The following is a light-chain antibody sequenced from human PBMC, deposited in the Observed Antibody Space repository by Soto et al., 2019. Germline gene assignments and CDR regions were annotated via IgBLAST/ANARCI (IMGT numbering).Light chain of an antibody. CDR3: QQRNTWTIT. Sequence: EIVFTQSPATLSLSPGERATLSCRASHSVDFFLAWYQQKPGQPPRLLMYDASNRETGTPARFSGSGSGTEFTLTISSLEAEDFGIYYCQQRNTWTITFGQGTRLEIK. J-gene: IGKJ5*01. CDR1: HSVDFF. V-gene: IGKV3-11*01. CDR2: DAS.